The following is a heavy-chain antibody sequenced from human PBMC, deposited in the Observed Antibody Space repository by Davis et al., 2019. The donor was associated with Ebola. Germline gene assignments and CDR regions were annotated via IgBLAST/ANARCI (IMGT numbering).Heavy chain of an antibody. D-gene: IGHD3-3*01. CDR1: GFTFSSYG. CDR3: ARGDGYYILDY. Sequence: PGGSLRLSCAASGFTFSSYGMHWVRQAPGKGLEWVAVIWYDGSNKYYADSVKGRFTISRDNSKKTLYLQMNSLRVEDTAVYFCARGDGYYILDYWGQGTLVTVSS. J-gene: IGHJ4*02. CDR2: IWYDGSNK. V-gene: IGHV3-33*01.